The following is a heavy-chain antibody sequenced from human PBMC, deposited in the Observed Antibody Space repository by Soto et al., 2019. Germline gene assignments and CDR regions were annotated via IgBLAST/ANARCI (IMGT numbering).Heavy chain of an antibody. D-gene: IGHD6-19*01. Sequence: GGSLRLSCAASEFPFSTYWMSWVRQAPGKGLQWVANINQDGSEKYYVDSVKGRFTISRDNAKNSLYLQVIGLRAEDTAVYYCAKSGGSGWSFYYYAMHVCGQGTTVTV. CDR2: INQDGSEK. CDR3: AKSGGSGWSFYYYAMHV. V-gene: IGHV3-7*01. J-gene: IGHJ6*02. CDR1: EFPFSTYW.